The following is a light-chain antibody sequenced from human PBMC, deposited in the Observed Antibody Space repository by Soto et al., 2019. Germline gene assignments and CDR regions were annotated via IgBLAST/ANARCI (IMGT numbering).Light chain of an antibody. CDR3: QHSFSHFTT. V-gene: IGKV1-39*01. CDR1: QTISPF. CDR2: ESS. J-gene: IGKJ5*01. Sequence: IQLTQCALSLSACVGDRVAITCRASQTISPFLNWYQCKPGKPPKLLIYESSNLRGGVSSRFRGSGSGTDFTLTIDRLQSDDFATYYCQHSFSHFTTFGQGTLLENK.